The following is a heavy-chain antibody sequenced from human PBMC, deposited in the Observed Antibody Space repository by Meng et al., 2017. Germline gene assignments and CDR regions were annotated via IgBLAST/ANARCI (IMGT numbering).Heavy chain of an antibody. J-gene: IGHJ4*02. D-gene: IGHD3-10*01. CDR2: IYTSGST. V-gene: IGHV4-4*07. Sequence: QVQSGESGTWPGKPSESLSPACTCSGGSYSSYCWSRIRQPAGKGLGWIGRIYTSGSTNYNPSLKGRVTMSVDTSKNQFSLKLSSVTAADTAVYDCARDSRGNDYWGQGTLVTVSS. CDR1: GGSYSSYC. CDR3: ARDSRGNDY.